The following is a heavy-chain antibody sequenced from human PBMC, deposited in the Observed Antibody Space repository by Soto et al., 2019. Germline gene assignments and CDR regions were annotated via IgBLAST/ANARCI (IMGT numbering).Heavy chain of an antibody. CDR3: AREGVWCGYSPVFGY. D-gene: IGHD3-3*01. CDR2: ISYDGSNK. Sequence: QVQLVESGGGVVQPGRSLRISCAASGFTFSSYAMHWVRQAPGKGLEWVAVISYDGSNKYYADSVKGRFTISRDNSKNTLYQQMNRLRAEDTAVYYCAREGVWCGYSPVFGYLGQGTLVTVSS. V-gene: IGHV3-30-3*01. J-gene: IGHJ4*02. CDR1: GFTFSSYA.